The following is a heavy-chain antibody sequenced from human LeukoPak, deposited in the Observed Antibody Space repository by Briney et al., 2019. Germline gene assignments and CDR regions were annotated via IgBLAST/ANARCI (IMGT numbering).Heavy chain of an antibody. V-gene: IGHV3-30*18. CDR1: GFTFSSYG. D-gene: IGHD3-22*01. Sequence: PGGSLRLSCAASGFTFSSYGMHWVCQAPGKGLEWVAVISYDGSNKYYADSVKGRFTISRDNSKNTLYLQMNSLRAEDTAVYYCAKVLVNYYDSSGYSANDAFDIWGQGTMVTVSS. J-gene: IGHJ3*02. CDR3: AKVLVNYYDSSGYSANDAFDI. CDR2: ISYDGSNK.